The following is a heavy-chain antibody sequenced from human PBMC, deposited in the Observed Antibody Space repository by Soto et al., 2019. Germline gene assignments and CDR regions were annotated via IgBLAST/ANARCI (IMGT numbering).Heavy chain of an antibody. Sequence: EVQLLESGGGLVHPGGSLRLSCAASGFTFNHYAMSWVRQAPGKGLEWVSAISGSGDKTYHADSLKGRLAISIDNSKNTLFLQLNNLSADDTAVYYCAKDRGTFWGFTNWGLGTLVTVSS. CDR2: ISGSGDKT. D-gene: IGHD3-10*01. CDR1: GFTFNHYA. CDR3: AKDRGTFWGFTN. V-gene: IGHV3-23*01. J-gene: IGHJ4*02.